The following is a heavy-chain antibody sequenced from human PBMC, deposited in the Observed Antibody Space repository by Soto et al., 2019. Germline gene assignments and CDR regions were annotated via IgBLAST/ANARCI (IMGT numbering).Heavy chain of an antibody. V-gene: IGHV5-51*01. Sequence: PGESLKISCTGSGYSFTSYWIGWVRQLPGKGLEWMGIIYPGDSDTRYSPSFQGQVTISADKSISTAYLQWSSLKASDTAMYYCARAMVRGVIITDAFDIWGQGTMVTVS. D-gene: IGHD3-10*01. J-gene: IGHJ3*02. CDR3: ARAMVRGVIITDAFDI. CDR2: IYPGDSDT. CDR1: GYSFTSYW.